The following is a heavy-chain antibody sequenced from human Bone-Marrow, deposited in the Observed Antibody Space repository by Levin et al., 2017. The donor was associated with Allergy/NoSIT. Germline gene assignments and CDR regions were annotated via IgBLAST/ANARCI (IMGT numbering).Heavy chain of an antibody. CDR1: GFRFSNFW. Sequence: TGGSLRLSCEASGFRFSNFWMNWVRQTPERGLEWVADTSQDESEKYYVDSVTGRFTISRDNAKNLLYLQMNNLRADDTAVYYCVSEPQFAGIVRWGQGTLVTVSS. V-gene: IGHV3-7*01. CDR2: TSQDESEK. CDR3: VSEPQFAGIVR. J-gene: IGHJ5*02. D-gene: IGHD3-16*01.